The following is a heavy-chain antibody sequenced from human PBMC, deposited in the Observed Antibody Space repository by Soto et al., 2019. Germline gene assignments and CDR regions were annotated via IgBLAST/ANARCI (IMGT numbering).Heavy chain of an antibody. CDR3: AKEEQRGLPLGGYSGFDT. CDR1: GFTFSDYG. V-gene: IGHV3-23*01. J-gene: IGHJ5*02. D-gene: IGHD5-12*01. CDR2: ISGSRGDT. Sequence: PGGSLRLSCTASGFTFSDYGMIWVRQAPGKGLEWVAGISGSRGDTYYADSVKGRFTISRDNSKNTLYLQMNSLRAEDPAVYYCAKEEQRGLPLGGYSGFDTWGEAPLVSV.